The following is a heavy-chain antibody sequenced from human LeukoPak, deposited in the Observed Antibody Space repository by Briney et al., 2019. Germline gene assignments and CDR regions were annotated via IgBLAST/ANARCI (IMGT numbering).Heavy chain of an antibody. CDR3: ARPVEMATIDAFDI. Sequence: SETLSLTCTVSVGSISSYYWSWIRQPPGKGLEWIGYIYYSGSTNYNPSLKSRVTISVDTSKNQFSLKLSSVTAADTAVYYCARPVEMATIDAFDIWGQGTMVTVSS. J-gene: IGHJ3*02. CDR1: VGSISSYY. V-gene: IGHV4-59*08. CDR2: IYYSGST. D-gene: IGHD5-24*01.